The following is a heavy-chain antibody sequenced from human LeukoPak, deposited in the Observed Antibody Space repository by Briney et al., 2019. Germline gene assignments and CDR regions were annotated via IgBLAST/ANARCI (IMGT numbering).Heavy chain of an antibody. CDR2: ISSGGSVM. Sequence: GGSLRLSCGASGYTFSDYTMNWVRQAPGKGPEWISYISSGGSVMHYADSVKGRFTISRDNSRRTVSLEMNSLRAEDTAVYYCAKDAQRGFDYSNSLEHWGQGSLVIVSS. J-gene: IGHJ5*02. CDR1: GYTFSDYT. D-gene: IGHD4-11*01. CDR3: AKDAQRGFDYSNSLEH. V-gene: IGHV3-48*01.